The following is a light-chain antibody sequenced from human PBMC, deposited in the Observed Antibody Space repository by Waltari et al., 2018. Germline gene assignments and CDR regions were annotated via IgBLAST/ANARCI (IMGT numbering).Light chain of an antibody. Sequence: DIQMTEVPTPLSASVEDRGTITCRASQTITNHLNWYQQKPGKAPRLLIYGASNVQGGVPSRFRGSGSGTDFTLTISILQPEDFAAYYCQQSYLTPWTFGQGTKVEIK. CDR3: QQSYLTPWT. CDR2: GAS. V-gene: IGKV1-39*01. J-gene: IGKJ1*01. CDR1: QTITNH.